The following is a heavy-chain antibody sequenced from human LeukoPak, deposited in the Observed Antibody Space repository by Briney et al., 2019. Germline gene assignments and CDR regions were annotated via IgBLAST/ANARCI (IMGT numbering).Heavy chain of an antibody. CDR2: INWNGGST. CDR3: ARRRWLLRGHAFGI. Sequence: PGGSLRLSCAASGFTFDDYGMSWVRQAPGKGLEWVSGINWNGGSTGYADSVKGRFTISRDNAKNSLYLQMNSLRAEDTALYHCARRRWLLRGHAFGIWGQGTMVTVSS. CDR1: GFTFDDYG. V-gene: IGHV3-20*01. D-gene: IGHD5-24*01. J-gene: IGHJ3*02.